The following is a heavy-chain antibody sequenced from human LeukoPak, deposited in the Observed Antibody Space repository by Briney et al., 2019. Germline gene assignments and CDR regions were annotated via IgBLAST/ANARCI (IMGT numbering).Heavy chain of an antibody. CDR3: ARNPPHMITFGGVIAMGRFDY. V-gene: IGHV4-34*01. Sequence: SETLSLTCAVYGGSFSGYYWSWIRQPPGKGLEWIGEINHSGSTNYNPSLKSRVTISVDTSKNQFSLKLSSVTAADTAVYYCARNPPHMITFGGVIAMGRFDYWGQGTLVTVSS. CDR2: INHSGST. J-gene: IGHJ4*02. D-gene: IGHD3-16*02. CDR1: GGSFSGYY.